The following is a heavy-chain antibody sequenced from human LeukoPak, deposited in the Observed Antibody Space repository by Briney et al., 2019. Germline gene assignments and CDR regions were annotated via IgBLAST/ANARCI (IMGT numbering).Heavy chain of an antibody. Sequence: PGGSLRLSCAASGFTCSSYAMSWVRQAPGKGLEWVSGITSSTHYADPVKGRFTISRDNSKNTLYLQMNSLRAEDTAVYYCAKDAVRGSGRINWFDSWGQGTLVTVSS. V-gene: IGHV3-23*01. CDR2: ITSST. D-gene: IGHD3-10*01. CDR3: AKDAVRGSGRINWFDS. J-gene: IGHJ5*01. CDR1: GFTCSSYA.